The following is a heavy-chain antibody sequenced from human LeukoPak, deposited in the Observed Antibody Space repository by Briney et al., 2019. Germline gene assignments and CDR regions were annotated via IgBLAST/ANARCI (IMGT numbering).Heavy chain of an antibody. Sequence: SETLSLTCSISGGSISSGPYFWSWIRQSPGQGLEWIGYIYYSGSTNYNPSLKSRVTILVDTSKNQFSLKLSSVTAADTAVYYCARDRGYCSSTSCYWFDPWGQGTLVTVSS. J-gene: IGHJ5*02. CDR3: ARDRGYCSSTSCYWFDP. CDR1: GGSISSGPYF. CDR2: IYYSGST. D-gene: IGHD2-2*01. V-gene: IGHV4-61*01.